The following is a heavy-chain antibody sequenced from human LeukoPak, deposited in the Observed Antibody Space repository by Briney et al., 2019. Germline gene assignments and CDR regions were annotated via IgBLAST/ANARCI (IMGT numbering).Heavy chain of an antibody. Sequence: PSETLSLTCAVSGGSIRSNNHYWGWIRQPPGKGLEWIGNIYFNGNIAYNPSLQSRVTISVDTSKNQFSLKLSSVTAADTAVYYCARVGSSWSYYYYYMDVWGKGTTVTVSS. CDR3: ARVGSSWSYYYYYMDV. J-gene: IGHJ6*03. CDR2: IYFNGNI. CDR1: GGSIRSNNHY. V-gene: IGHV4-39*07. D-gene: IGHD6-13*01.